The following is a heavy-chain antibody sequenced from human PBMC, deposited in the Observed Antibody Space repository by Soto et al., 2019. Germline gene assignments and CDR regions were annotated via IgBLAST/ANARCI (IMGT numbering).Heavy chain of an antibody. J-gene: IGHJ6*02. D-gene: IGHD3-10*01. Sequence: EVQLVESGGGVVRPGGSLRLSCAASGFTFDDYGMSWVRQAPGKGLEWVSGINWNGGSTGYADSVKGRFTISRDNAKSCLYLEKNSLRAEDMAVYDWAREGAGDYYFGMDVWGQGTTVTVSS. V-gene: IGHV3-20*01. CDR3: AREGAGDYYFGMDV. CDR2: INWNGGST. CDR1: GFTFDDYG.